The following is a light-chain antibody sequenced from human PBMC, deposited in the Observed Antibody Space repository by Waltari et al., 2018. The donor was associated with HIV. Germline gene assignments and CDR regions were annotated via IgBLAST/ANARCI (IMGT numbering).Light chain of an antibody. CDR2: DDH. V-gene: IGLV1-44*01. Sequence: QSELTQPPSASGTPGQRVTISCPGSSSNIGSYTVNWYQQHPGTAPKLPLYDDHPGPAGGPDRFSGSQSDTSASLAVGGLQSEDDADYYCATWDASLSGPVFGGGTKLTVL. CDR3: ATWDASLSGPV. CDR1: SSNIGSYT. J-gene: IGLJ2*01.